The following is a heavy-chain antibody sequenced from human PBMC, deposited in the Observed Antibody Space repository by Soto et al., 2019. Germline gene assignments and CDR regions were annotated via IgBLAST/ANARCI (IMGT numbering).Heavy chain of an antibody. Sequence: QVQLVQSGAEVKKPGSSVKVSCKASVGTFSSYTISWVRQAPGQGLEWMGRIIPILGIANYAQKFQGRVTITADKSTSTAYMELSSLRSEDTAVYYCARDGRYCSSTSCYPYFDYWGQGTLVTVSS. D-gene: IGHD2-2*01. V-gene: IGHV1-69*08. CDR1: VGTFSSYT. J-gene: IGHJ4*02. CDR3: ARDGRYCSSTSCYPYFDY. CDR2: IIPILGIA.